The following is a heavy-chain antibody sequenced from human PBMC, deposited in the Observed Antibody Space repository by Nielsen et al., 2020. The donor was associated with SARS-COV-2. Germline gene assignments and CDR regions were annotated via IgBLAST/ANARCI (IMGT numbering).Heavy chain of an antibody. CDR2: VSYDGSVK. D-gene: IGHD3-10*01. CDR1: GFSFRSYG. J-gene: IGHJ6*02. CDR3: ARDWSSGSGSSYYYYGMDV. V-gene: IGHV3-30*12. Sequence: GGSLRLSCAASGFSFRSYGMHWVRQPPGKGLEWVATVSYDGSVKYYADSVKGRFTISRDNAKNSLYLQMNSLRAEDTAVYYCARDWSSGSGSSYYYYGMDVWGQGTTVTVSS.